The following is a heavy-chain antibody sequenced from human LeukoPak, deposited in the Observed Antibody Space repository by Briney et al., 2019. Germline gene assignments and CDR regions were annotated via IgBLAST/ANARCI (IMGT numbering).Heavy chain of an antibody. CDR2: INPSSGAI. CDR3: ARGGDGYNSGPRGTY. J-gene: IGHJ4*02. CDR1: GYTFTVYY. D-gene: IGHD5-24*01. V-gene: IGHV1-2*02. Sequence: ASVKVSCKASGYTFTVYYMHWVRQAPGQGLEWLGWINPSSGAINYAQKFQGRVTMTRGSSISTAYMELNRLTSDDTAVYYCARGGDGYNSGPRGTYWGQGTLVTVSS.